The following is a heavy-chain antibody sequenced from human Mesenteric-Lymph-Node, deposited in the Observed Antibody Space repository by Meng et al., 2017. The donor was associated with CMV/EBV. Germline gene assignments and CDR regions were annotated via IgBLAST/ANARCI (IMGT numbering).Heavy chain of an antibody. Sequence: GGSLRLSCKTSGYSHTNYWIGWVRQMPGKGLEWMGIIYPGGSDTRYSPSFQGQVAISADKSINTAYLQWSSLKASDTAIYYCVRHNGWTTNYFDYWGQGTLVTVSS. D-gene: IGHD2-8*01. CDR1: GYSHTNYW. CDR3: VRHNGWTTNYFDY. V-gene: IGHV5-51*01. CDR2: IYPGGSDT. J-gene: IGHJ4*02.